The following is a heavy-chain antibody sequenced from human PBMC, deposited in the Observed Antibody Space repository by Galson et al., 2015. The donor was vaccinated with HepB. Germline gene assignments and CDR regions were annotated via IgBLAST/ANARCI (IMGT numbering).Heavy chain of an antibody. Sequence: SLRLSCAASGFTLKTYWMHWVRQAPGKRLVWVSRCNGDGSSTNYADSVRGRFTISRDNAKNTLYLQMNSLRAEDTAVYYCVRLTLAGGFDYWGRGTLVTVSS. V-gene: IGHV3-74*01. CDR1: GFTLKTYW. CDR2: CNGDGSST. CDR3: VRLTLAGGFDY. J-gene: IGHJ4*02. D-gene: IGHD6-13*01.